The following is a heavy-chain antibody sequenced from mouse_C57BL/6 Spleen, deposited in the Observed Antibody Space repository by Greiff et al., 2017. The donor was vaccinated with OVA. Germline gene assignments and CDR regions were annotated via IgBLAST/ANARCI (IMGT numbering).Heavy chain of an antibody. CDR3: ARNDDAMDY. J-gene: IGHJ4*01. CDR2: IYPGDGDT. Sequence: VQLQQSGPELVKPGASVKISCKASGYAFSSSWMNWVKQRPGKGLEWIGRIYPGDGDTNYNGKFKGKATLTADKSSSTAYMQLSSLTSEDSAVYFCARNDDAMDYWGQGTSVTVSS. V-gene: IGHV1-82*01. D-gene: IGHD2-12*01. CDR1: GYAFSSSW.